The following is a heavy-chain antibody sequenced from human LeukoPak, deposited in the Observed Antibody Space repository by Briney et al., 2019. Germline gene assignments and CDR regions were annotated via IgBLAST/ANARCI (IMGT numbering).Heavy chain of an antibody. CDR1: GFTFSNYA. Sequence: PGGSLRLSCAASGFTFSNYAMSWVRQAPGKGVGCVTVITNTGTATAYADSVKGRFTISRDNSKNTLYLQMNSLRAEDTAVYYCAKGTLGYCSGSSCYPFDSWGQGTLVTVSS. J-gene: IGHJ4*02. CDR2: ITNTGTAT. V-gene: IGHV3-23*05. CDR3: AKGTLGYCSGSSCYPFDS. D-gene: IGHD2-15*01.